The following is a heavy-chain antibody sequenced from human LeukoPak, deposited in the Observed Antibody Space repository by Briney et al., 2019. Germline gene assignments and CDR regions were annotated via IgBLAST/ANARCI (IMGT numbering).Heavy chain of an antibody. J-gene: IGHJ4*02. CDR1: GGSFSGYY. V-gene: IGHV4-34*01. D-gene: IGHD3-10*01. CDR2: INHSGST. CDR3: AMRYPFNYYGSGSYYNELYYFDY. Sequence: KPSEPQSLPCAVYGGSFSGYYWSWIREPPGKGLEWIGEINHSGSTNYNPSLKSRVTISVDTSKNQFSLKLSSVTAADTAVYYCAMRYPFNYYGSGSYYNELYYFDYWGQGTLVTVSS.